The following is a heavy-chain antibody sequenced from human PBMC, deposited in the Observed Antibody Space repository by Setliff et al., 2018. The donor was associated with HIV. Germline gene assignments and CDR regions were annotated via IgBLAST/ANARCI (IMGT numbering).Heavy chain of an antibody. J-gene: IGHJ4*02. CDR3: ARFDTVTTVFTFDY. D-gene: IGHD4-17*01. CDR1: GDSISTDY. Sequence: PSETLSLTCTVSGDSISTDYWTWIRQPPGKGLEWLGYIYNSASTSYNPSLKSRVTISVDTSKNQFSLKLSSVTAADTAVYYCARFDTVTTVFTFDYWGQGTLVTVSS. V-gene: IGHV4-4*08. CDR2: IYNSAST.